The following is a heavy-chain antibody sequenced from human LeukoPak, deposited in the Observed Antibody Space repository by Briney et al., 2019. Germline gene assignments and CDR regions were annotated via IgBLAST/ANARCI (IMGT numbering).Heavy chain of an antibody. V-gene: IGHV1-2*02. J-gene: IGHJ6*02. CDR2: INPNSGGT. Sequence: ASVKVSCKASGYTFTGYYMHWVRQAPGQGLEWMGWINPNSGGTNYAQKFQGRVTMTRDTSISTVYMELSRLRSDDTAVYYCARELWFGETYYYGMDVWGQGTTVTVSS. D-gene: IGHD3-10*01. CDR3: ARELWFGETYYYGMDV. CDR1: GYTFTGYY.